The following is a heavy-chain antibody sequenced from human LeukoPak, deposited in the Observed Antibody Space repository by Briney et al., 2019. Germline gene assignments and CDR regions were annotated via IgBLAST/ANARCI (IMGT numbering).Heavy chain of an antibody. CDR3: ARGLLITGTTRLFDY. D-gene: IGHD1-7*01. V-gene: IGHV3-21*01. Sequence: GRSLRLSCAASGFTSSSYSMNWVRQAPGKGLEWVSSISSSSSYIYYADSVKGRFTISRDNAKNSLYLQMNSLRAEDTAVYYCARGLLITGTTRLFDYWGQGTLVTVSS. CDR2: ISSSSSYI. J-gene: IGHJ4*02. CDR1: GFTSSSYS.